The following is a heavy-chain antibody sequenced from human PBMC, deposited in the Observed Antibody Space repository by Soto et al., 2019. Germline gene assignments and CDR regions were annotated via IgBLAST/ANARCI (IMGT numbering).Heavy chain of an antibody. J-gene: IGHJ4*02. CDR3: ARVSFLYGSGVDY. V-gene: IGHV4-31*11. CDR1: GGSISSGGYY. Sequence: SETLSLTCAVSGGSISSGGYYWSWIRQHPGKGLEWIGYIYYSGSTYYNPSLKSRVTISVDTSKNQFSLKLSSVTAADTAVYYCARVSFLYGSGVDYWGQGTLVTVSS. D-gene: IGHD3-10*01. CDR2: IYYSGST.